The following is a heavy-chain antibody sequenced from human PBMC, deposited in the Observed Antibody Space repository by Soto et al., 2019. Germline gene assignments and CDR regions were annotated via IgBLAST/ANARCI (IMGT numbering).Heavy chain of an antibody. CDR3: ARLTIAARQNYYYYMDV. CDR2: IYYSGST. CDR1: GGSLSSYY. Sequence: SDTLSLTCTVSGGSLSSYYWSWIRQPPGKGLEWIGYIYYSGSTNYNPSLKSRVTISVDTSKNQFSLKLSSVTAADTAVYYCARLTIAARQNYYYYMDVWGKGTTVTVS. D-gene: IGHD6-6*01. V-gene: IGHV4-59*08. J-gene: IGHJ6*03.